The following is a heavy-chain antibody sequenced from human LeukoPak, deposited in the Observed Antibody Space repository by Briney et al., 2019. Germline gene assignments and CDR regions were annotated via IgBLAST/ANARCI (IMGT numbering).Heavy chain of an antibody. CDR1: GGSISSYY. CDR2: IYYSGST. V-gene: IGHV4-59*01. CDR3: ARGGSLEVYYYYMDV. J-gene: IGHJ6*03. D-gene: IGHD3-10*01. Sequence: SETPSLTCTVSGGSISSYYWSWIRQPPGKGLEWIGYIYYSGSTNYNPSLKSRVTISVDTSKNQFSLKLSSVTAADTAVYYCARGGSLEVYYYYMDVWGKGTTVTISS.